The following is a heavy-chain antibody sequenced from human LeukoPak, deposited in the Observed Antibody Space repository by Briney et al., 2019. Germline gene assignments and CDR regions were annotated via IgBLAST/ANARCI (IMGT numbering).Heavy chain of an antibody. D-gene: IGHD6-13*01. CDR2: IIPTLGIA. J-gene: IGHJ4*02. V-gene: IGHV1-69*04. CDR3: ARENGLRSAAGSYYFGY. CDR1: GGTFSSYA. Sequence: ASVKVSCKASGGTFSSYAISWVRQAPGQGLEWVGRIIPTLGIANYAQKFQGRVTITADKSTSTAYMELSSLRSEDTAVYYCARENGLRSAAGSYYFGYWGQGTLVTVSS.